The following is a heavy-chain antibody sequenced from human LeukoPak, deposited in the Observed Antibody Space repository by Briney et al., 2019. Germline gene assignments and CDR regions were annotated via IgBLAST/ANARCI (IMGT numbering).Heavy chain of an antibody. CDR1: GYVYTSHW. J-gene: IGHJ4*02. V-gene: IGHV1-46*01. CDR3: ARDQEGFDY. Sequence: ASVTVSCTASGYVYTSHWMHWVRQAPGQGLEWMGVINPSGTTTVYAQKFQGRVTVTRDTSTSTVHMELSGLRSEDTAVYYCARDQEGFDYWGQGTLVTVSS. CDR2: INPSGTTT.